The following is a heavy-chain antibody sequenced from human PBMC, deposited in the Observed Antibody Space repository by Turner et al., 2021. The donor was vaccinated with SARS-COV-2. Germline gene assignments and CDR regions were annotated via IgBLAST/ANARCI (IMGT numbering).Heavy chain of an antibody. Sequence: QVQLVQSGAEVKKPGSSVKVSCKASGGTFSSYAISWVRQAPGQGLEWMGGIIPIFGTANYAQKVRGRVSITADESTSTAYMELSSLRSEDTAVYYCARVLSIYFGMDVWGQGTTVTVSS. D-gene: IGHD3-3*02. CDR3: ARVLSIYFGMDV. CDR1: GGTFSSYA. J-gene: IGHJ6*02. CDR2: IIPIFGTA. V-gene: IGHV1-69*01.